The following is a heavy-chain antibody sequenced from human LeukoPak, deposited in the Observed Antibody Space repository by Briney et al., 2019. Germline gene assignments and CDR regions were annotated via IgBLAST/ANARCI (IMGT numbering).Heavy chain of an antibody. CDR3: ARGYDFWSGYYWSLGYYYMDV. CDR2: INPNSGGT. CDR1: GYTFTGYY. V-gene: IGHV1-2*02. Sequence: ASVKVSCKASGYTFTGYYMHWVRQAPGQGPEWMGWINPNSGGTNYAQKFQGRVTMTRDTSISTAYMELSRLRSDDTAVYYCARGYDFWSGYYWSLGYYYMDVWGKGTTVTVSS. J-gene: IGHJ6*03. D-gene: IGHD3-3*01.